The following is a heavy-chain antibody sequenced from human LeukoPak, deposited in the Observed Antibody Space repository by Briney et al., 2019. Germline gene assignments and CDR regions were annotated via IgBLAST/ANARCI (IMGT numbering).Heavy chain of an antibody. Sequence: SETLSLTCTVSGGSIRSYYWSWIRQPPGKGLEWIGYIFYSGGANYNPSLKSRVTISVDTSKNQFSLKLTSVTAADTAVYYCAREGRLNPAIGVDWGQGTLVTVSS. CDR1: GGSIRSYY. CDR3: AREGRLNPAIGVD. CDR2: IFYSGGA. V-gene: IGHV4-59*01. D-gene: IGHD6-19*01. J-gene: IGHJ4*02.